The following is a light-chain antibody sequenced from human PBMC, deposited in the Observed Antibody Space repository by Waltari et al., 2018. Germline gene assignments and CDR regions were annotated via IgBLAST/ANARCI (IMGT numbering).Light chain of an antibody. CDR2: AVA. V-gene: IGLV2-8*01. Sequence: QSGLTQPPSASGSPGQSVTISCTGTSSDIGTSEFVSWSQLTPGKAPKLLIYAVAKRPSGVSVRFSGSKSGNTASLTVSGLQAEDEADYFCSSYGGSNNLLFGGGTKLTV. J-gene: IGLJ2*01. CDR1: SSDIGTSEF. CDR3: SSYGGSNNLL.